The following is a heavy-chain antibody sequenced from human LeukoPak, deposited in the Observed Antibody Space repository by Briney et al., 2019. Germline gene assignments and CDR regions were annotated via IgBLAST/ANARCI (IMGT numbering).Heavy chain of an antibody. Sequence: ASAKVSCKASGYTFTGYYMHWVRQAPGQGLEWMGWINPNSGGTNYAQKFQGRVTMTRDTSISTAYMELSRLRSDDTAVYYCARDHKYSSGWYDDYWGQGTLVTVSS. J-gene: IGHJ4*02. CDR3: ARDHKYSSGWYDDY. V-gene: IGHV1-2*02. CDR2: INPNSGGT. D-gene: IGHD6-19*01. CDR1: GYTFTGYY.